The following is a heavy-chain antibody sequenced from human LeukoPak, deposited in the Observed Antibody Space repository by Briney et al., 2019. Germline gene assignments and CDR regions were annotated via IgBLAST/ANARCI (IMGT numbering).Heavy chain of an antibody. CDR1: GFALSSHW. V-gene: IGHV3-7*01. D-gene: IGHD2-8*02. CDR2: VNRDGSET. Sequence: GGSLRLSCAASGFALSSHWMTWVRQVPGRGPEWVANVNRDGSETYYLDSVKGRFTISKDNAKNSLYLQMNSLRAEDTAVYCCASTPGGAFDIWGQGTMVTVSS. J-gene: IGHJ3*02. CDR3: ASTPGGAFDI.